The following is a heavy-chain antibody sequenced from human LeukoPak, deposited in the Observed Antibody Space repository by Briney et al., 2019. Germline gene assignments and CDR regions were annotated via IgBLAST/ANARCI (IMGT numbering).Heavy chain of an antibody. CDR3: ARHVARASMVRGVIPNSNWFDP. CDR2: IYHSGST. D-gene: IGHD3-10*01. CDR1: GYSISSGYY. J-gene: IGHJ5*02. Sequence: SETLSLTCTVSGYSISSGYYWGWIRQPPGKGLEWIGSIYHSGSTYYNPSLKSRVTISVDTSKNQFSLKLSSVTAADTAVYYCARHVARASMVRGVIPNSNWFDPWGQGTLVTVSS. V-gene: IGHV4-38-2*02.